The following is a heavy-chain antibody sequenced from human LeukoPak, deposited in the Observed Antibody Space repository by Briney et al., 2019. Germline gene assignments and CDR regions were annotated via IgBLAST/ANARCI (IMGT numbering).Heavy chain of an antibody. D-gene: IGHD5-12*01. Sequence: SETLSLTCTVSGDSINSYYWSWIRQPAGKGLEWIGRLYTNGSPNYNPSLKSRVTVSVDTSKNQFSLKLRSVTAADTAVYYCARDSGYDLTWGQGTLVTVSS. J-gene: IGHJ4*02. CDR2: LYTNGSP. V-gene: IGHV4-4*07. CDR3: ARDSGYDLT. CDR1: GDSINSYY.